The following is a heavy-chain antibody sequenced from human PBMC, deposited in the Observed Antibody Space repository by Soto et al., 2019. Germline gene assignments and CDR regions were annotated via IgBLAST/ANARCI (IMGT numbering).Heavy chain of an antibody. CDR1: GGSISRYY. D-gene: IGHD6-13*01. V-gene: IGHV4-59*01. Sequence: SETLSLTCTVSGGSISRYYWSWVRQPPGKGLEWMGDIYYSGSTNYNPSPTSRVTISVDTSKNQFSLKLSSVTAGDTAVYSCARDSSSDEGESNWFDPWGQGTLVTVS. J-gene: IGHJ5*02. CDR3: ARDSSSDEGESNWFDP. CDR2: IYYSGST.